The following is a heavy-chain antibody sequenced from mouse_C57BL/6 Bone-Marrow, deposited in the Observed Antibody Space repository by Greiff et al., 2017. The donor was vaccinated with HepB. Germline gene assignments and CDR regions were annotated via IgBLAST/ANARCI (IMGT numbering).Heavy chain of an antibody. CDR2: IYPGNSDT. Sequence: EVKLVESGTVLARPGASVKMSCKTSGYTFTSYWMHWVKQRPGQGLEWIGAIYPGNSDTSYNQKFKGKAKLTAVTSASTAYMELSSLTNEDSAVYYCTRHYYGSSPYYAMDYWGQGTSVTVSS. D-gene: IGHD1-1*01. J-gene: IGHJ4*01. CDR3: TRHYYGSSPYYAMDY. CDR1: GYTFTSYW. V-gene: IGHV1-5*01.